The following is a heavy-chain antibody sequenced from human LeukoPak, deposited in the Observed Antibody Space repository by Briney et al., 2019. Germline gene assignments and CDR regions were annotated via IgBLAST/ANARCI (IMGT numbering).Heavy chain of an antibody. CDR2: INHSGST. CDR1: GGSFSGYY. Sequence: PSETLSLTCAVYGGSFSGYYWSWIRQPPGKGLEWIGEINHSGSTNYNPSLKSRVTISVDTSKNQLSLKLSSVTAADTAVYYCARETSFWTANNWFDPWGQGTLVTVSS. CDR3: ARETSFWTANNWFDP. V-gene: IGHV4-34*01. D-gene: IGHD3/OR15-3a*01. J-gene: IGHJ5*02.